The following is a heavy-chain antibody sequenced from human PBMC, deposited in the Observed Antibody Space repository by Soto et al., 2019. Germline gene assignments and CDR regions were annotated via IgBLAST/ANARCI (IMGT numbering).Heavy chain of an antibody. CDR1: GFSLSTSGVG. Sequence: LTCTFSGFSLSTSGVGVGWIRQPPGKALEWLALIYWDDDKRYSPSLKSRLTITKDTSKNQVVLTMTNMDPVDTATYYCARVGVVVVPAAIFFDYWGQGTLVTVSS. CDR3: ARVGVVVVPAAIFFDY. V-gene: IGHV2-5*02. CDR2: IYWDDDK. D-gene: IGHD2-2*01. J-gene: IGHJ4*02.